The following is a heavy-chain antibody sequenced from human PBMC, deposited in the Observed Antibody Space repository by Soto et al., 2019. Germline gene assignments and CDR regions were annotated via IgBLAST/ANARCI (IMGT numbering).Heavy chain of an antibody. J-gene: IGHJ6*02. D-gene: IGHD3-22*01. CDR2: INPSGGST. Sequence: ASVKVSCKASGYTFTSYYMHWVRQAPGQGLEWMGIINPSGGSTSYAQKFQGRVTMTRDTSTSTVYMELSSLRSEDTAVYYCASSVNGYDSSGSTTYYYGMDVWGQGTTVTVSS. CDR1: GYTFTSYY. V-gene: IGHV1-46*01. CDR3: ASSVNGYDSSGSTTYYYGMDV.